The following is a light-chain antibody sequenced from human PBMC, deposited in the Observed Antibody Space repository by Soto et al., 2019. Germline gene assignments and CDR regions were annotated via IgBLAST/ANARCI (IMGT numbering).Light chain of an antibody. J-gene: IGLJ1*01. CDR3: SSYTSSSTLLYV. V-gene: IGLV2-14*01. Sequence: QSALTQPASVSGSPGQSITISCTGTSSDVGGYNYVSWYQQHPGKAPKLMIYDVSNRPSGVSNRFSGSTAGNTASLTISGIQAEDEADYYCSSYTSSSTLLYVFGTGTKLTVL. CDR2: DVS. CDR1: SSDVGGYNY.